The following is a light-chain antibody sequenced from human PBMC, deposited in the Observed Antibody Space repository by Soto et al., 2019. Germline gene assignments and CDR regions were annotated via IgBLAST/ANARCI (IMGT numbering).Light chain of an antibody. V-gene: IGKV1-39*01. CDR2: AAS. Sequence: DIQMTQSPSSLSASVGDRVTITCRASQSISSYLNWYQQKPGKAPKLLIYAASSLQSGVPSRFSGSGSGTDFTLPISSLQPEDFATYYCQQSYITPPIPFGPGTKVDIK. CDR3: QQSYITPPIP. CDR1: QSISSY. J-gene: IGKJ3*01.